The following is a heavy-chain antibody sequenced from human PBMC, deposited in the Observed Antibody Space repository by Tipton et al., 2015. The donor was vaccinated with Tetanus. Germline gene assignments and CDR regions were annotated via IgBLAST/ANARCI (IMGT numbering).Heavy chain of an antibody. J-gene: IGHJ4*02. CDR1: GGSLSRGGYY. V-gene: IGHV4-31*03. D-gene: IGHD2-8*02. CDR3: ARDQGRGAGGWNYFDS. Sequence: TLSLTCTVSGGSLSRGGYYWTWIRQNPGKGLEWIGDTYFSGSTYYNPSLKSRVTISVDTSKNQFSLRLNSVTAADTAVYYCARDQGRGAGGWNYFDSWGQGTLVTVSS. CDR2: TYFSGST.